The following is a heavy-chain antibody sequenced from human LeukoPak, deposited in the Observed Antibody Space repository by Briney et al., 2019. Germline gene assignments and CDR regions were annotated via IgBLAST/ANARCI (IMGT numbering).Heavy chain of an antibody. V-gene: IGHV1-69*06. CDR3: ARAVGAGDYYYYYMDV. CDR2: MIPIFGTA. D-gene: IGHD1-26*01. J-gene: IGHJ6*03. CDR1: GGTFSSYA. Sequence: ASVKVSCKASGGTFSSYAISWVRQAPGQGLEWMGGMIPIFGTANYAQKFQGRVTITADKSTSTAYMELSSLRSEDTAVYYCARAVGAGDYYYYYMDVWGKGTTVTVSS.